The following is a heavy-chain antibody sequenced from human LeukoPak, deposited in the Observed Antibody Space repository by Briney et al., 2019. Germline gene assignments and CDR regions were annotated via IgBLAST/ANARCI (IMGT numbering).Heavy chain of an antibody. CDR3: ASLQPELMLWFDY. D-gene: IGHD2-2*01. J-gene: IGHJ4*01. V-gene: IGHV1-69*05. Sequence: GASVKVSCKASGGTFSSYAISWVRQAPGQGLEWMGGIIPIFGTANYAQKCQGRVTITTDESTSTAYMELSSLRSEDTAVYYCASLQPELMLWFDYRGQGTLGTVS. CDR2: IIPIFGTA. CDR1: GGTFSSYA.